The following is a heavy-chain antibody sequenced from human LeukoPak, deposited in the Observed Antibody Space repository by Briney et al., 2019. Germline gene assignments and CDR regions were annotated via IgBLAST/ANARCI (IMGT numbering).Heavy chain of an antibody. CDR2: INPNSGGT. CDR1: GYTFTGYY. Sequence: ASVKVSCKASGYTFTGYYMHWVRQAPGQGLECMGWINPNSGGTNYAQKFQGRVTMTRDTSISTAYMGLSRLRSDDTAVYYCARQGQSSTSCLNYWGQGTLVTVSS. V-gene: IGHV1-2*02. CDR3: ARQGQSSTSCLNY. J-gene: IGHJ4*02. D-gene: IGHD2-2*01.